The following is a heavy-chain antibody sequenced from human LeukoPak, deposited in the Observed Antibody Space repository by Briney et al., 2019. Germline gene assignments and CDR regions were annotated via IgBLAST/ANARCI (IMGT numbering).Heavy chain of an antibody. CDR3: ARFIVGGSAFDI. D-gene: IGHD1-26*01. Sequence: ASVKVSCKASGGSFSNYVITWVRQAPGQGLEWMGWISAYNGNTNYAQKLQGRVTMTTDTSTSTAYMELRSLRSDDTAVYYCARFIVGGSAFDIWGQGTMVTVSS. V-gene: IGHV1-18*01. J-gene: IGHJ3*02. CDR1: GGSFSNYV. CDR2: ISAYNGNT.